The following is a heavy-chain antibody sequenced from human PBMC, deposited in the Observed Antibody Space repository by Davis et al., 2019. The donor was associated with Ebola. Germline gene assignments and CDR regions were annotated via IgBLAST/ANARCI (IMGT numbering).Heavy chain of an antibody. J-gene: IGHJ4*02. CDR2: ISGSGGST. V-gene: IGHV3-23*01. CDR1: GFTFSSYA. CDR3: AKGTGATPAYHFDS. D-gene: IGHD1-26*01. Sequence: GGSLRLSCAGSGFTFSSYAMSWVRQAPGKGLEWVSVISGSGGSTYYADSVKGRFTTSRDNSKNTLYLQMNTLRAEDTAVYYCAKGTGATPAYHFDSWGQGTLVTVSS.